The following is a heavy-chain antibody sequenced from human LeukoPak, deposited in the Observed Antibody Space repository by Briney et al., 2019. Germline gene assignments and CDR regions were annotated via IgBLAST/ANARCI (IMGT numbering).Heavy chain of an antibody. CDR3: ARGPPRGKYYYMDV. CDR1: GFTFSSFD. CDR2: IGTASDT. V-gene: IGHV3-13*01. J-gene: IGHJ6*03. D-gene: IGHD1-1*01. Sequence: GGSLRLSCAASGFTFSSFDMHWVRQPPGQGLEWVSTIGTASDTYYPGSVEGRFTLSRDNAKSSLYLQLNSLTAGDTAVYYCARGPPRGKYYYMDVWGKGTTVTVSS.